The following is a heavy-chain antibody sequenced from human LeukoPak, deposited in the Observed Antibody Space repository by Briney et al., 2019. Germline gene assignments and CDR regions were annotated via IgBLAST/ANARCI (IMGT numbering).Heavy chain of an antibody. V-gene: IGHV1-69*04. J-gene: IGHJ3*02. CDR1: GGTFSSYA. CDR2: IIPILGIA. D-gene: IGHD3-3*01. CDR3: ARAYDHDAFDI. Sequence: ASGKVSCKASGGTFSSYAISWVRQAPGQGLEWMGRIIPILGIANYAQKFQGRVTITADKSTSTAYMELSSLRSEDTAVYYCARAYDHDAFDIWGQGTMVTVSS.